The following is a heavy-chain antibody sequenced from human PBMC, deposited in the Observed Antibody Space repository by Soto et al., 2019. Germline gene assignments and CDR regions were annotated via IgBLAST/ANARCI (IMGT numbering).Heavy chain of an antibody. CDR3: ARDFRVLGTPVFAP. Sequence: GTGLEWVSSIGGGGGSTYYADSVKGRFTISRDNSKNTLYLQMNSLRAEDTAVYYCARDFRVLGTPVFAPRGQGTLVPGSS. V-gene: IGHV3-23*01. CDR2: IGGGGGST. D-gene: IGHD6-6*01. J-gene: IGHJ5*02.